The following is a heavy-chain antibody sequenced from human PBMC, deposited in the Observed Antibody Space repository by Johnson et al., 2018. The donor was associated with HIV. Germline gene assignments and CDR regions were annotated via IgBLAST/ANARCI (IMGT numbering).Heavy chain of an antibody. V-gene: IGHV3-9*01. D-gene: IGHD6-19*01. CDR1: GFTFDDYA. Sequence: VQLVESGGGLVQPGRSLRLSCAASGFTFDDYAMHWVRQAPGKGLEWVSGVSWNGGSIGYADSVKGRFTISRDNAKSSLFLQMNSLRGEDTALYYGGKVRIPVAGFYAFDIWGQGTMVTVSS. J-gene: IGHJ3*02. CDR2: VSWNGGSI. CDR3: GKVRIPVAGFYAFDI.